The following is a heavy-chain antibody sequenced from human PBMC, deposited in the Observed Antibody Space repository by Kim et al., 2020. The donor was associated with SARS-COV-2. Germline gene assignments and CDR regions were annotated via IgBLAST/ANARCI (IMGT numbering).Heavy chain of an antibody. CDR3: ARLGLPASAFDI. Sequence: YDNPSLKTRITISVDTSKNQVSLQRSSVTAADTAVYYCARLGLPASAFDIWGQGTMVTVSS. V-gene: IGHV4-39*01. D-gene: IGHD2-2*01. J-gene: IGHJ3*02.